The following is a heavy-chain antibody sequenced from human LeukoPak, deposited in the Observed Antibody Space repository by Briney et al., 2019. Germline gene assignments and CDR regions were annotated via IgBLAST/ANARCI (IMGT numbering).Heavy chain of an antibody. V-gene: IGHV4-38-2*02. J-gene: IGHJ6*03. CDR2: MYHSGST. Sequence: SETLSLTCTVSGYSISSGYYWGWIRQPPGKGLEWIGSMYHSGSTYYNPSLKSRVTISVDTSKNQFSLQLNSVTPEDTAVYFCARDDLQLVRRLGGTTEYYYYYYMDVWGKGTTVTVSS. D-gene: IGHD6-13*01. CDR3: ARDDLQLVRRLGGTTEYYYYYYMDV. CDR1: GYSISSGYY.